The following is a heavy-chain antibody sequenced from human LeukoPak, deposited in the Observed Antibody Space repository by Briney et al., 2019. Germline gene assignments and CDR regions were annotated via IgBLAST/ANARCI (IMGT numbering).Heavy chain of an antibody. V-gene: IGHV3-74*01. Sequence: GGSLRLSCAASGFTFSSYWMHWVRKAPGKGLVWVSRINADGSDTDYADSVKGRFTISRDNAQNTLYLQMNSLRADDAAVYYCARGGSGSYYPYWGQGTLVTVSS. D-gene: IGHD3-10*01. CDR3: ARGGSGSYYPY. J-gene: IGHJ4*02. CDR2: INADGSDT. CDR1: GFTFSSYW.